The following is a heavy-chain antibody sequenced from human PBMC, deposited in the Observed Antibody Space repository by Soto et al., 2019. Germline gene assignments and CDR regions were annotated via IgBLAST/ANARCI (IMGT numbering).Heavy chain of an antibody. CDR2: IYPGDSDT. CDR1: GYNFANNW. Sequence: GESLKISCKGSGYNFANNWIGWVRQMPGKGLEWMGIIYPGDSDTRYSPSFQGQVTISADKSISTAYLQWSSLKASDTAMYYCARTAAAGKYYYGVDIWGQGTTVTVSS. D-gene: IGHD6-13*01. J-gene: IGHJ6*02. CDR3: ARTAAAGKYYYGVDI. V-gene: IGHV5-51*01.